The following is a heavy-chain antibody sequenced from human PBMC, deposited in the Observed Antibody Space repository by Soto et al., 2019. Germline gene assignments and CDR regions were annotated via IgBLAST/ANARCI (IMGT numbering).Heavy chain of an antibody. CDR2: IWYDGSNK. CDR3: AIARVADSSLDH. Sequence: GGSLRLSCAASGFTFSSYGMHWVRQAPGKGLEWVAVIWYDGSNKYYADSVKGRFTISRDNPENTLFLHMNSPRADDTAVYYCAIARVADSSLDHWGQGILVTVSS. CDR1: GFTFSSYG. V-gene: IGHV3-33*01. J-gene: IGHJ4*01. D-gene: IGHD3-3*01.